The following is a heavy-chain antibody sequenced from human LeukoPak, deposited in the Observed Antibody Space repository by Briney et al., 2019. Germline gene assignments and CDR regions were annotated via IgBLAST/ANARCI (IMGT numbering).Heavy chain of an antibody. Sequence: SVKVSCKASGGTFSSYAISWVRQAPGQGLEWMGGIIPIFGTANYAQKFQGRVTITADESTSTAYMELSSLRAEDTAVYYCAKDGGGYYPSYYYYMDVWGKGTTVTISS. CDR1: GGTFSSYA. CDR2: IIPIFGTA. J-gene: IGHJ6*03. V-gene: IGHV1-69*13. D-gene: IGHD3-22*01. CDR3: AKDGGGYYPSYYYYMDV.